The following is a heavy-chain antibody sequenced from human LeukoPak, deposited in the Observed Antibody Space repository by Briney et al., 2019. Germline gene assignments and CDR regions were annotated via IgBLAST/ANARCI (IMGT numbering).Heavy chain of an antibody. D-gene: IGHD4-23*01. CDR3: AREDYGGNYPLDY. CDR1: GGSFSGYY. V-gene: IGHV4-34*01. Sequence: SETLSLTCAVYGGSFSGYYWSWIRQPPGKGLEWIGEINHSGSTNYNPSLKSRVTISVDTSKNQFSLKLSSVTAADTAVYYCAREDYGGNYPLDYWGQGTLVTVSS. J-gene: IGHJ4*02. CDR2: INHSGST.